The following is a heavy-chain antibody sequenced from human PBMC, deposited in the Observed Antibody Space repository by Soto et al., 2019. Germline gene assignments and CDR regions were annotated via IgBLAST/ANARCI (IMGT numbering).Heavy chain of an antibody. CDR1: GFTFSSYA. D-gene: IGHD6-13*01. V-gene: IGHV3-23*01. CDR2: ISGSGGRT. Sequence: EVQLLESGGGLVQPGGSLRLSCAASGFTFSSYAMSWVRQAPGKGLEWVADISGSGGRTYYADSVKGRFTISRDNSKNTLYLQRNSLRAEDTAVYYCSKALSAGTRENAFDYWGQGTLFTVSS. CDR3: SKALSAGTRENAFDY. J-gene: IGHJ4*02.